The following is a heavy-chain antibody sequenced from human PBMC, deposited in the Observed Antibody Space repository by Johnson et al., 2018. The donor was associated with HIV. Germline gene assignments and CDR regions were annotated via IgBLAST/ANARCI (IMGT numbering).Heavy chain of an antibody. J-gene: IGHJ3*02. CDR3: ARLKNGAFDI. CDR2: ISWNSGSI. Sequence: VQLVESGGGVVQPGRSLRLSCAASGFTFDDYAMHWVRQAPGKGLEWVSGISWNSGSIGYADSVKGRFTISRDNSKNTLYLQMNRLRAEDTAVYYCARLKNGAFDIWGQGTMVTVSS. D-gene: IGHD2-8*01. CDR1: GFTFDDYA. V-gene: IGHV3-9*01.